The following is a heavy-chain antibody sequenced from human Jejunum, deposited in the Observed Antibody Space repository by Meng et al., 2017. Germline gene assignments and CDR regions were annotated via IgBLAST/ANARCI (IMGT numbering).Heavy chain of an antibody. CDR3: ARKDYDIVAGYNWFDP. Sequence: QLQLQESGPGLVKPSETLSLTCTVSGGSISSSIHFWGWIRQPPWKGLEWIGSMSSSGSTFYNPSLKSRVTMSVDTSKNQFSLKLSSVTAADTAIYYCARKDYDIVAGYNWFDPWGQGTLVTVSS. CDR1: GGSISSSIHF. V-gene: IGHV4-39*01. CDR2: MSSSGST. D-gene: IGHD3-9*01. J-gene: IGHJ5*02.